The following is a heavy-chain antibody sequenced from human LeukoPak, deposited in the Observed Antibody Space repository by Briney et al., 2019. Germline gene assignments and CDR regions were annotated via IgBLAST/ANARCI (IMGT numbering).Heavy chain of an antibody. CDR1: GFTFSSYN. D-gene: IGHD2-2*01. V-gene: IGHV3-21*01. CDR2: ISSSSSYI. Sequence: PGRSLRLSCAASGFTFSSYNMHWVRQAPGKGLEWVSSISSSSSYIYYADSVKGRFTISRDNAKNSLYLQMNSLRAEDTAVYYCARDPGPAAIYWGQGTLVTVSS. CDR3: ARDPGPAAIY. J-gene: IGHJ4*02.